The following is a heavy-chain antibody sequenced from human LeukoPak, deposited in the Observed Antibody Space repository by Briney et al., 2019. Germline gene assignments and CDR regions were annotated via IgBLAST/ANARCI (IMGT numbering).Heavy chain of an antibody. J-gene: IGHJ4*02. CDR1: GYSFSSYW. CDR3: ARRDGYDSTTFDY. V-gene: IGHV5-51*01. Sequence: GESLKTSCKGSGYSFSSYWIGWVRPIPGKGLEWMGIIYPGDSDTRYSPSFQGQVTISADKSISTAYLQWSILKASDTAMYYCARRDGYDSTTFDYWGQGTLVTVSS. D-gene: IGHD5-24*01. CDR2: IYPGDSDT.